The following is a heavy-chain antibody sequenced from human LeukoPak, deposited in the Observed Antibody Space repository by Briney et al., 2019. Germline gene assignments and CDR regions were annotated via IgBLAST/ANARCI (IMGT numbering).Heavy chain of an antibody. CDR1: GGSISSINYY. D-gene: IGHD3-10*01. V-gene: IGHV4-39*07. J-gene: IGHJ6*02. Sequence: SETLSLTCTVSGGSISSINYYWGWIRQPPGKGLEWIGSIYYSGSTYYNPSLKSRFTISVDTSQNQFSLKLSSVTAADTAVYYCARGRASDGSGSHSHYGMDVWGQGTTVTVSS. CDR2: IYYSGST. CDR3: ARGRASDGSGSHSHYGMDV.